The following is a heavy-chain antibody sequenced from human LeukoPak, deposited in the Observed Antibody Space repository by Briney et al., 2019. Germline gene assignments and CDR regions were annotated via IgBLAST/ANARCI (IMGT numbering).Heavy chain of an antibody. CDR1: GFTFSDYY. CDR2: ISSSGSTI. Sequence: GRSLRLFCPASGFTFSDYYTSWISQEPGRGLGWVSYISSSGSTIYYAASVKGRFTIPRHNAKNTLYLQMNSPRAEDTAVYYCARHHDTLGNCSVPWGQGTPVTVSP. V-gene: IGHV3-11*01. J-gene: IGHJ5*02. CDR3: ARHHDTLGNCSVP. D-gene: IGHD3-9*01.